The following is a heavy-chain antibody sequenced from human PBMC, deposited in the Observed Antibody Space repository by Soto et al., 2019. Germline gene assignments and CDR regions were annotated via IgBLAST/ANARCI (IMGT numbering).Heavy chain of an antibody. V-gene: IGHV3-74*01. CDR2: VNTDGNAT. Sequence: GGSLRLSCAASGFPFSRSFMQWVRQAVGKGRVWVACVNTDGNATVYACAVKGRVTISRDNVRNTVSLEMNDLRAEDTAVYFCVSDPGAFISTCSFRFDSWGQGTLVTVSS. CDR1: GFPFSRSF. CDR3: VSDPGAFISTCSFRFDS. J-gene: IGHJ4*02. D-gene: IGHD2-2*01.